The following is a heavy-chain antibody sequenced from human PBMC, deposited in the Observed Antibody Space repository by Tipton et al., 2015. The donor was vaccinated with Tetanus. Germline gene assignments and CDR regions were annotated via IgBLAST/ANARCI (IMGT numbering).Heavy chain of an antibody. V-gene: IGHV4-59*01. J-gene: IGHJ6*02. Sequence: GLVKPSETLSLNCTVSVGAIIDSYWGWIRQSPGKGLEWIGEIDHSGNTRYNPSLKSRVTISVDTSKNQFSLKLSSVTAADTAVYYCARAEYSSGWFSTDRDYYYGMDVWGQGTTVTVSS. CDR1: VGAIIDSY. CDR2: IDHSGNT. CDR3: ARAEYSSGWFSTDRDYYYGMDV. D-gene: IGHD6-19*01.